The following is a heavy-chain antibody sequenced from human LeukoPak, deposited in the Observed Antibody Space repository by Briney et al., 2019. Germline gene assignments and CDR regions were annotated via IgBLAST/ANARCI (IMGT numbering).Heavy chain of an antibody. J-gene: IGHJ3*02. CDR2: IYYSGST. CDR3: ARPRRIYGDFAFDI. V-gene: IGHV4-59*12. Sequence: SETLSLTCTVSGGSISSYYWSWIRQPPGKGLEWIGYIYYSGSTNYNPSLKSRVTISVDTSKNQFSLKLSSVTAADTAVYYCARPRRIYGDFAFDIWGQGTMVTVSS. CDR1: GGSISSYY. D-gene: IGHD4-17*01.